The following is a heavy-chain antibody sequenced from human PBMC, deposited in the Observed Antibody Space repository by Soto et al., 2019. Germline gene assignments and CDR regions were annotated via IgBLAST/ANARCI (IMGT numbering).Heavy chain of an antibody. V-gene: IGHV3-74*01. Sequence: EVQLVESGGGLVQPGGSLRLSCLASGFTFIPYGMHWVRQAPGKGLVWVSRVKYDGSTTSYADSVKGRFTISRDYAKNTVYLQMNSLTAEDTGVYYCARGIRNYYGVDVWGQGTTVTVSS. D-gene: IGHD5-18*01. J-gene: IGHJ6*02. CDR3: ARGIRNYYGVDV. CDR2: VKYDGSTT. CDR1: GFTFIPYG.